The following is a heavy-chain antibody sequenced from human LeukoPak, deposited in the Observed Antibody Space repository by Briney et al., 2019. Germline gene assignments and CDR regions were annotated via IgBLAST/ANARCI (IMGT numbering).Heavy chain of an antibody. CDR3: ARDDGAHYYDSSGYYGWFDP. CDR1: GYTFTSYA. D-gene: IGHD3-22*01. J-gene: IGHJ5*02. Sequence: ASVKVSCKAFGYTFTSYAMNWVRPAPGQGLEWMGWINTNTGNPTYAQGFTGRFVFSLDTSVSTAYLQISSLKAEDTAIYYCARDDGAHYYDSSGYYGWFDPWGQGTLVTVSS. CDR2: INTNTGNP. V-gene: IGHV7-4-1*02.